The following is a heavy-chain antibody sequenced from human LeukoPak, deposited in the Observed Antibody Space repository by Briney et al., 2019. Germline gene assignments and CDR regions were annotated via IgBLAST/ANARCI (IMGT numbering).Heavy chain of an antibody. D-gene: IGHD3-16*01. CDR1: GFTFSSYA. J-gene: IGHJ3*02. CDR3: ARGDLHYHDSTRRGFDI. CDR2: ISYDGSNK. V-gene: IGHV3-30*04. Sequence: GGSLRLSCAASGFTFSSYAVHWVRQAPGKGLEWVALISYDGSNKYYADSVKGRFTISRDNSKNTLYLQMNGLRAEDTAVYYCARGDLHYHDSTRRGFDIWGQGTMVTVSS.